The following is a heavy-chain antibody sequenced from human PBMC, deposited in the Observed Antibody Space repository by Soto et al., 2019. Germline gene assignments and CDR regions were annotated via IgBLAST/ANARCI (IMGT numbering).Heavy chain of an antibody. D-gene: IGHD3-9*01. Sequence: EVLLLESGGGLVQPGGSLRLSCAASGFTFSFYPMSWVRQAPGKGLEWVSGISSTAGTTYYADPVKGRFTISRDNSNNTLYLQINNLRPGDTAVYYCARDWLRRDDILTPSWNFNLWGQGTLVTAS. CDR3: ARDWLRRDDILTPSWNFNL. CDR1: GFTFSFYP. V-gene: IGHV3-23*01. CDR2: ISSTAGTT. J-gene: IGHJ2*01.